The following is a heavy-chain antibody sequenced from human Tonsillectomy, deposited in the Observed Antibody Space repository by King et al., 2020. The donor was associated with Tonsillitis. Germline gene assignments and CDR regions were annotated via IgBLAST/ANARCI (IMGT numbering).Heavy chain of an antibody. Sequence: LQLQESGPGLVKPSEALSLTWTVSGGYISSSSYYWGGIRQPPGKGLEGNGHFYYSGIHYYNPSLKRRVTMSVDTSKNPLSLKLSSVTAADTAVYYWAGHFSSSYGMDVWGQGTTVTVSS. V-gene: IGHV4-39*01. CDR1: GGYISSSSYY. CDR2: FYYSGIH. J-gene: IGHJ6*02. D-gene: IGHD2/OR15-2a*01. CDR3: AGHFSSSYGMDV.